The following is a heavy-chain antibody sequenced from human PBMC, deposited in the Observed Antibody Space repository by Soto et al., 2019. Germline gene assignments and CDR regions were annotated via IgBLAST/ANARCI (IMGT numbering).Heavy chain of an antibody. CDR3: ARVCPGELSSYDAFDI. J-gene: IGHJ3*02. D-gene: IGHD3-16*02. CDR1: GYTFTSYD. CDR2: MNPNSGNT. V-gene: IGHV1-8*01. Sequence: QVQLVQSGAEVKKPGASVKVSCKASGYTFTSYDINWVRQATGQGLEWMGWMNPNSGNTGYAQKFQGRVTMTRNTSISTAYMELSSLRSEDTAVYYCARVCPGELSSYDAFDIWGQGTMVTVSS.